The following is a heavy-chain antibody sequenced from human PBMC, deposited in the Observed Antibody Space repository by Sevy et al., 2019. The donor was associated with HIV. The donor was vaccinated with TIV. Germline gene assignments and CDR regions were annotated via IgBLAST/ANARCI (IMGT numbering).Heavy chain of an antibody. Sequence: GGSLRLSCAASGFTFSSYVMSWVRQAPGKGLEWVSAISGSGGSTYYADSVKGRFTISRDNSKNTLYLQMNSLRAEDTAVYYCAKGGYCSGGSCYLAAFDIWGQGTMVTVSS. CDR2: ISGSGGST. CDR1: GFTFSSYV. V-gene: IGHV3-23*01. CDR3: AKGGYCSGGSCYLAAFDI. J-gene: IGHJ3*02. D-gene: IGHD2-15*01.